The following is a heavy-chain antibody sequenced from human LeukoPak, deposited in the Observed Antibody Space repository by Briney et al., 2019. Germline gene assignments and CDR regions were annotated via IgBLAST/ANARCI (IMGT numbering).Heavy chain of an antibody. Sequence: GASVKVSCKASGYTFTSYDINWVRQATGHGLEWMGWMNPNSGNTGYAQKCQGRVTMTRNTSISTAYRELSSLRSEDTAVYYCARGGLERRSLYYYYMDVWGKGTTVTVSS. CDR1: GYTFTSYD. J-gene: IGHJ6*03. D-gene: IGHD1-1*01. CDR3: ARGGLERRSLYYYYMDV. CDR2: MNPNSGNT. V-gene: IGHV1-8*01.